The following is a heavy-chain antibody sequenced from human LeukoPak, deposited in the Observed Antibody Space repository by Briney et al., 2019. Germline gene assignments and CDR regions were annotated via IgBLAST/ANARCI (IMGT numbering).Heavy chain of an antibody. Sequence: GGSLRLSCVAPGFTVSNYDMHWVRQAPGKGLEWVAIISSDQTNKNYADSVKGRFTISRDNSKNTLYLQMNSLRAEDTAVYHCARGGAFDIWGQGTKVTVSS. J-gene: IGHJ3*02. CDR3: ARGGAFDI. CDR2: ISSDQTNK. V-gene: IGHV3-30*14. CDR1: GFTVSNYD.